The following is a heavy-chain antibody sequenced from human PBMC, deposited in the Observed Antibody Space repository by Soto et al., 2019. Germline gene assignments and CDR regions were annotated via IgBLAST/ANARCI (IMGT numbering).Heavy chain of an antibody. Sequence: SETLSLTCTVSGGSFSTISNHDCSWIRQPPGKGLEWIGYISYSGSTSYNPSLKSRLIISVDTSQNQVSLKLASVTAADTAVYYCLTQGFGPLHGLVDVWGQGTTVTVSS. D-gene: IGHD3-10*01. V-gene: IGHV4-59*08. CDR2: ISYSGST. J-gene: IGHJ6*02. CDR1: GGSFSTISNHD. CDR3: LTQGFGPLHGLVDV.